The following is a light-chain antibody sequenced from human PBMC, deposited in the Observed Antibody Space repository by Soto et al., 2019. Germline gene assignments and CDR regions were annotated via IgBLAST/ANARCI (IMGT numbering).Light chain of an antibody. CDR2: EVT. V-gene: IGLV2-14*01. Sequence: QSVLTHPASVSGSPGQSSTISCTGTSGDIGSYNRVSWYQQHPGKAPKLIIYEVTDRPSGVSNRFSGSKSGNTASLTISGLQAEDEAEYYCSSYTNINTRACVFGTGTK. CDR1: SGDIGSYNR. J-gene: IGLJ1*01. CDR3: SSYTNINTRACV.